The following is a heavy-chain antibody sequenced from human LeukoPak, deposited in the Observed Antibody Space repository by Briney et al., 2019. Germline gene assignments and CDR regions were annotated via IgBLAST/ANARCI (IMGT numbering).Heavy chain of an antibody. CDR2: INPNSGGT. Sequence: ASVKVSCKASGYTFTGYYMHWVRQAPGQGLEWMGWINPNSGGTNYAQKFQGRVTMTRDTSISTAYMELSRLRSDDTAVYYCARIRSSYCTNGVCYSFDYWGQGTLVTVSS. V-gene: IGHV1-2*02. CDR1: GYTFTGYY. CDR3: ARIRSSYCTNGVCYSFDY. J-gene: IGHJ4*02. D-gene: IGHD2-8*01.